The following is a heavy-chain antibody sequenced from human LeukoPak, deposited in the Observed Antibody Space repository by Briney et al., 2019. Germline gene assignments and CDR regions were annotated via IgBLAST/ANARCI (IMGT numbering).Heavy chain of an antibody. D-gene: IGHD5-24*01. CDR2: IDPSGGST. CDR1: GYTFTLYY. Sequence: ASVTVSCKSSGYTFTLYYLHLVRQAPGQGLEGVGIIDPSGGSTSSAQEFQGSVTMTGDTSTSTVYMELSSRGSEDTAVYYGERDQGDGYNDRFDYWGQGTLVTVSS. J-gene: IGHJ4*02. CDR3: ERDQGDGYNDRFDY. V-gene: IGHV1-46*01.